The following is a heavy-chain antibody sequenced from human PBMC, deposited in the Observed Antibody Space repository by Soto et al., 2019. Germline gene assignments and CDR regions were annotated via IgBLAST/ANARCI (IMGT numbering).Heavy chain of an antibody. J-gene: IGHJ5*02. D-gene: IGHD6-6*01. CDR2: IFPGDSDT. V-gene: IGHV5-51*01. CDR3: ARHPPFSSPSDWLDP. Sequence: PGESLKISCKASGYSFTSNWIAWVRQMPGKGLEWMGIIFPGDSDTRYSPSFQGQVTISADKSISTAFLQWSSLKASDTAIYYCARHPPFSSPSDWLDPWGQGTLVTVSS. CDR1: GYSFTSNW.